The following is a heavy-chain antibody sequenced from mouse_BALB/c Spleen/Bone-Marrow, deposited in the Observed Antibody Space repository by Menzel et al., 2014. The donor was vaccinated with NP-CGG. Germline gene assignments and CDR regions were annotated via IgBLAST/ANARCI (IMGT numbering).Heavy chain of an antibody. V-gene: IGHV5-17*02. J-gene: IGHJ1*01. D-gene: IGHD2-4*01. CDR3: TRDHDYDWYFDV. CDR2: ISSDSDTI. CDR1: GFTLSSFG. Sequence: EVKLVESGGGLVQPGESRKLSCTASGFTLSSFGMHWVRQAPEKGLEWVAYISSDSDTIYYADTVKGRFTISRDNPKNTLFLQMPSLRSEDTAMYYCTRDHDYDWYFDVWGAGTTVTVST.